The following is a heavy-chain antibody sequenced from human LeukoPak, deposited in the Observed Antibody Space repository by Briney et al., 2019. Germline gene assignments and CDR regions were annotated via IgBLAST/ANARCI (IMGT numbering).Heavy chain of an antibody. CDR3: ARDRVRYSSTWYFDY. J-gene: IGHJ4*02. D-gene: IGHD6-13*01. V-gene: IGHV4-59*01. CDR1: GDSITSFY. Sequence: PSETLSLTCTVSGDSITSFYWSWIRQPPGKGLEWIGYIYYSGSTNYNPSLKSRVTISVDTSKNQFSLKLSSVTAADTAVYYYARDRVRYSSTWYFDYWGQGTLVTVSS. CDR2: IYYSGST.